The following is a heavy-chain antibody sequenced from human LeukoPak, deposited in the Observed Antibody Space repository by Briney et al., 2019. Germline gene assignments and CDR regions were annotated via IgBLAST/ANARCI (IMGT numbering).Heavy chain of an antibody. CDR3: ARGYYYDSSGYYTSALSYYYYYGMDV. Sequence: ASVKVSCKASGGTFSSYAISWVRQAPGQGLEWMGGIIPIFGTANYAQKFQGRVTITADESTSTAYMELSSLRSEDTAVYYCARGYYYDSSGYYTSALSYYYYYGMDVWGQGTTVTVSS. J-gene: IGHJ6*02. V-gene: IGHV1-69*13. D-gene: IGHD3-22*01. CDR2: IIPIFGTA. CDR1: GGTFSSYA.